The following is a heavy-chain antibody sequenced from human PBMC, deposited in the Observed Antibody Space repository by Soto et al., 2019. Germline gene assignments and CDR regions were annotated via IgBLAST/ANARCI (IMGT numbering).Heavy chain of an antibody. Sequence: GGSLRLSCAASGFTFSSYAMSWVRQAPGKGLEWVSSISGSSGSTYNADFVRGRFTISRDKSKNTLYLQMNSLRAEDTAVYYCANDMVVVVAAGVAFDIWGQGTMVTV. CDR3: ANDMVVVVAAGVAFDI. J-gene: IGHJ3*02. D-gene: IGHD2-15*01. CDR2: ISGSSGST. V-gene: IGHV3-23*01. CDR1: GFTFSSYA.